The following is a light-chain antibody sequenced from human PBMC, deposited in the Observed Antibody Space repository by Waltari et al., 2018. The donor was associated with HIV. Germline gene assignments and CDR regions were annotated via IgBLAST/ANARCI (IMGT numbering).Light chain of an antibody. Sequence: DIQMTQSPSSLSASVGDRVTISCRASQGISNYLAWYQQKPGKPPKLLIYAASTLQLGVASRFNGSGTGTDFTLTISSMRPEDFATYYCLQTYNTPLTFGPGTKLDF. CDR2: AAS. J-gene: IGKJ3*01. CDR3: LQTYNTPLT. V-gene: IGKV1-27*01. CDR1: QGISNY.